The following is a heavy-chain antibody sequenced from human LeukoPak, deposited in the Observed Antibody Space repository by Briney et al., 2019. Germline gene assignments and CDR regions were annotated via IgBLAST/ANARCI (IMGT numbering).Heavy chain of an antibody. D-gene: IGHD3-10*01. CDR3: ARLSDYYGSGSYYHFDY. Sequence: SETLSLTCTVSGGSISSSSYYWGWIRQPPGKRLEWIGSIYYSGSTYYNPSLKSRVTISVDTSKNQFSLKLSSVTAADTAVYYCARLSDYYGSGSYYHFDYWGQGTLVTVSS. CDR2: IYYSGST. V-gene: IGHV4-39*01. J-gene: IGHJ4*02. CDR1: GGSISSSSYY.